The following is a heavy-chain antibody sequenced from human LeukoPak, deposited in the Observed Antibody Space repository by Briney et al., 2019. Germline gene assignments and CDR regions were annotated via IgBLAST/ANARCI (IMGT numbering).Heavy chain of an antibody. V-gene: IGHV1-8*01. CDR2: MNPNSGNT. CDR1: GYTFTSYD. D-gene: IGHD3-9*01. CDR3: ERVNYDILTGYYDWFDP. Sequence: ASVKVSCKASGYTFTSYDINWVRQATGQGLEWMGWMNPNSGNTGYAQKFQGRVTMTRNTSISTAYMELSSLRSEDTAVYYCERVNYDILTGYYDWFDPWGQGTLVTVSS. J-gene: IGHJ5*02.